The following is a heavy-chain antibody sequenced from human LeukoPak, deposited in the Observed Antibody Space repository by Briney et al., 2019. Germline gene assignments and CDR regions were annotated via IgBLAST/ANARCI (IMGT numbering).Heavy chain of an antibody. Sequence: GGSLRLSCAASGFTFSSYAMSWVRQAPGKGLEWVSAISGSGGSTYYADSVKGRFTISRDNSKNTLYLQMNSLRAEDTAVYYCAKGAEVTVRGVIVYYFDYWGQGTLVTVSS. CDR1: GFTFSSYA. CDR2: ISGSGGST. J-gene: IGHJ4*02. D-gene: IGHD3-10*01. V-gene: IGHV3-23*01. CDR3: AKGAEVTVRGVIVYYFDY.